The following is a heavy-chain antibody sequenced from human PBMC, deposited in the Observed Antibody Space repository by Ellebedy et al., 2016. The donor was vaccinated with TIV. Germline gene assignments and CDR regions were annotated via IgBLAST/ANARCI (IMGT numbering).Heavy chain of an antibody. CDR1: GYTFTGYY. CDR2: INPNSGGT. J-gene: IGHJ3*02. CDR3: ARGAIAADAFDI. V-gene: IGHV1-2*02. Sequence: ASVKVSXXASGYTFTGYYIHWVRQAPGQGLEWLGWINPNSGGTNYAQKFQGRVTMTRDTSISTAYMELSRLRSDDTAVYYCARGAIAADAFDIWGQGTMVTVSS. D-gene: IGHD2-15*01.